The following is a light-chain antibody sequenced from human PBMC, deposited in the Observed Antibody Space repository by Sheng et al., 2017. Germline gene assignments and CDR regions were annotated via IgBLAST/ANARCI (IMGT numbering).Light chain of an antibody. CDR3: SSYTRDTSVV. Sequence: QSALTQPASVSGSPGQSITISCTGTNNDIGAYNYVSWYQQHPGESPTLMIFDVTKRLSGVSDRFSGSRSGDTASLTISGLQPEDEADYYCSSYTRDTSVVFGGGTKLTV. J-gene: IGLJ2*01. V-gene: IGLV2-14*03. CDR2: DVT. CDR1: NNDIGAYNY.